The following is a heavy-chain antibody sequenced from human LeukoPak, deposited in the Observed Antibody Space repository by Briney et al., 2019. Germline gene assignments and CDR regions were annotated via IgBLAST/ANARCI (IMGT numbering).Heavy chain of an antibody. CDR1: GFTFSSYS. D-gene: IGHD2-2*01. J-gene: IGHJ4*02. V-gene: IGHV3-21*01. CDR3: AREQYQRSEGVDY. Sequence: GGSLRLSCAASGFTFSSYSMNWVRQAPGKGLEWVSSISSSSSYIYYADSVKGRFTISRDNAKNSLYLQMNSLSAEDTAVYYCAREQYQRSEGVDYWGQGTLVTVSS. CDR2: ISSSSSYI.